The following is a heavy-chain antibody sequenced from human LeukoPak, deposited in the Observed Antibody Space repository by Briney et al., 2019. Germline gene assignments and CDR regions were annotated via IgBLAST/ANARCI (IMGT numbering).Heavy chain of an antibody. CDR2: ISYSSTTI. Sequence: GGSLRLSCAASGFTFSSYGMTWVRQAPGKGLEWVSYISYSSTTIKYADSVKGRFTISRDNAKNSLYLQMNSLRAEDTAVYYCVSSFIEEFDCWGQGTLVTVSS. V-gene: IGHV3-48*01. D-gene: IGHD1-26*01. CDR3: VSSFIEEFDC. CDR1: GFTFSSYG. J-gene: IGHJ4*02.